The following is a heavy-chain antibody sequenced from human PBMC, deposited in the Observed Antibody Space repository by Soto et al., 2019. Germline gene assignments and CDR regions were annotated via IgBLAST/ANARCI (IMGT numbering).Heavy chain of an antibody. D-gene: IGHD5-12*01. J-gene: IGHJ6*02. CDR1: GGTFSSHG. CDR2: IVPIFGTA. V-gene: IGHV1-69*12. CDR3: ARGRYSGYDMPDTYYYSNYGMDV. Sequence: QVQLVQSGAEVKKPGSSVKVSCKASGGTFSSHGISWVRQAPGQGLEWMGGIVPIFGTADDAQRFRGRVTITADESTSTAYMELSSLRSEDTAVYYCARGRYSGYDMPDTYYYSNYGMDVWGQGTTVTVSS.